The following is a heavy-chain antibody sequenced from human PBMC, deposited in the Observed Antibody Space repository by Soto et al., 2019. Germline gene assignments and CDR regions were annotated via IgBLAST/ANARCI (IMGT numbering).Heavy chain of an antibody. CDR2: IYYSGST. J-gene: IGHJ4*02. Sequence: SETLSLTCTVSGGSISSYYWSWIRQPPGKGLEWIGYIYYSGSTNYNPSLKRRVTITVDTSKNQISMKMNSVTDADTAVHYCARGVGGYSYGYLYGGQGTLVTGS. CDR1: GGSISSYY. V-gene: IGHV4-59*01. CDR3: ARGVGGYSYGYLY. D-gene: IGHD5-18*01.